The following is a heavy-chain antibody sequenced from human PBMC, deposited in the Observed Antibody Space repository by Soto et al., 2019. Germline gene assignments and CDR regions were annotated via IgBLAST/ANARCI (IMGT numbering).Heavy chain of an antibody. D-gene: IGHD6-13*01. Sequence: QVHLQESGPGLVEPSETLSLTCAVSGVSVSETYWWSWVRQPPGKGLEWIGEISHRGTPHYNASLWSRVSMSTDTSRNQISLPLMSVTAADSASYSCARHVGVPGTRGFDYWGQGTLVTVSS. J-gene: IGHJ4*02. V-gene: IGHV4-4*02. CDR2: ISHRGTP. CDR3: ARHVGVPGTRGFDY. CDR1: GVSVSETYW.